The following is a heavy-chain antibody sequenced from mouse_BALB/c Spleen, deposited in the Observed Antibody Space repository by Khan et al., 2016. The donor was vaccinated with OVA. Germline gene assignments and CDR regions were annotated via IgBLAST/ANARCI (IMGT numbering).Heavy chain of an antibody. Sequence: EVKLEESGPGLVKPSQSLSLTCTVTGYSITSGYAWNWIRQFPGNKLEWMGYISYSGVTSYTPSLTSRISITRDTSKNQFFLHLNSVTTEATATYYCARGNYYGYYFDYGGQGTTLTVSS. V-gene: IGHV3-2*02. J-gene: IGHJ2*01. D-gene: IGHD1-1*01. CDR1: GYSITSGYA. CDR2: ISYSGVT. CDR3: ARGNYYGYYFDY.